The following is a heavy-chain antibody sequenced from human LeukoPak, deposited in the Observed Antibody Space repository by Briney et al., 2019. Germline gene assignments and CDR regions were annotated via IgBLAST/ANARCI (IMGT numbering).Heavy chain of an antibody. CDR3: TRGYCGYTSCSPPPDS. CDR1: GFTFSRYW. CDR2: INQDGSEK. J-gene: IGHJ4*02. V-gene: IGHV3-7*01. D-gene: IGHD2-21*01. Sequence: GGSLRLSCAASGFTFSRYWMTWVRQAPGKGLEWVANINQDGSEKYYVDSVKGRFTISRDDGKHSLYLQMNSLRAEDTAVYYCTRGYCGYTSCSPPPDSWGQGTLVTVSS.